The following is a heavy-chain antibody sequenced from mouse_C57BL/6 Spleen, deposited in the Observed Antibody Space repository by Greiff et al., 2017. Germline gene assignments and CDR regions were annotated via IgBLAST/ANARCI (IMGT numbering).Heavy chain of an antibody. CDR3: ARGTVDYYAMDY. Sequence: VKLQESGAELARPGASVKMSCKASGYTFTSYTMHWVKQRPGQGLEWIGYINPSSGYTKYNQKFKDKATLTADKSSSTAYMQLSSLTSEDSAVYYCARGTVDYYAMDYWGQGTSVTVSS. CDR1: GYTFTSYT. CDR2: INPSSGYT. J-gene: IGHJ4*01. V-gene: IGHV1-4*01. D-gene: IGHD1-1*01.